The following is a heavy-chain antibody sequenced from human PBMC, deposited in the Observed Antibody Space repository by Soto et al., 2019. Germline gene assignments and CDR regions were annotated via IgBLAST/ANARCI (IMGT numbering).Heavy chain of an antibody. Sequence: ASVKVSCKASGFTFTSSAVQWVRQARGQRLEWIGWIVVGSGNTNYAQKFQERVTITRDMSTSTAYMELSSLRSEDTAVYYCAAETYYDFWSGYPNFDYWGRGTLVTVSS. J-gene: IGHJ4*02. CDR2: IVVGSGNT. D-gene: IGHD3-3*01. CDR3: AAETYYDFWSGYPNFDY. V-gene: IGHV1-58*01. CDR1: GFTFTSSA.